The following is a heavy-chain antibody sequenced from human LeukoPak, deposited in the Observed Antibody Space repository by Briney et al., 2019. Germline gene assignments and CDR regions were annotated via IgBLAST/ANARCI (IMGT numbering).Heavy chain of an antibody. V-gene: IGHV3-7*01. Sequence: PGGSLRLSCAASGFTFSSYWMSWVRQAPGKGLEWVANIKQDGSEKYYVDSVKGRFTISRDNAKNSLYLHMNSLRAEDTAVYYCARERWDYCDSSGYLNWFDPWGQGTLVTVSS. J-gene: IGHJ5*02. D-gene: IGHD3-22*01. CDR3: ARERWDYCDSSGYLNWFDP. CDR2: IKQDGSEK. CDR1: GFTFSSYW.